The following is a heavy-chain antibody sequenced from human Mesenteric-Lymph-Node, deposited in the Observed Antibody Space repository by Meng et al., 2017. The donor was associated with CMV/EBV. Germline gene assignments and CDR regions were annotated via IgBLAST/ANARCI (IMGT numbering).Heavy chain of an antibody. CDR1: GGSFSGYY. V-gene: IGHV4-59*01. Sequence: SETLSLTCAVYGGSFSGYYWSWIRQPPGKGLEWIGYIYYSGSTNYNPSLKSRVTMSVDTSKNQFSLNLSSVTAADTAVYYCARGGDLVATTTTDAFDIWGQGTMVTVSS. J-gene: IGHJ3*02. CDR2: IYYSGST. D-gene: IGHD5-12*01. CDR3: ARGGDLVATTTTDAFDI.